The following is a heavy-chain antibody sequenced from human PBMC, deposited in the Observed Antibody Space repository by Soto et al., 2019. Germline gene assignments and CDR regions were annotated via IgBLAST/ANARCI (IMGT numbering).Heavy chain of an antibody. CDR2: INPSGGST. J-gene: IGHJ4*02. Sequence: XSVKVSCKASGYTFTMSYMHWVRQAPGQGLEWMGIINPSGGSTIYAQKFQGRVTMTRDTSTSTVYMELSSLTSEDTAVYYCARRYCSGSSCYYFDYWGQGTLVTGSS. CDR1: GYTFTMSY. CDR3: ARRYCSGSSCYYFDY. D-gene: IGHD2-15*01. V-gene: IGHV1-46*01.